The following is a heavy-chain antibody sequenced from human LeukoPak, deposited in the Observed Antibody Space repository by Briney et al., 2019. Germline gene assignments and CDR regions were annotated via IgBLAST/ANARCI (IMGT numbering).Heavy chain of an antibody. V-gene: IGHV1-46*01. D-gene: IGHD3-3*01. Sequence: GASVKLSCKASGYTFTRYYMNWVRQSPGQRRGWRGIIDPSGGSTSYAQKFQCRVTMTEDTSTDTAYMELSSLRSEDTAVYYCATGLCDFRSGYDRELYYFDYWGQGTLVTVSS. CDR2: IDPSGGST. CDR3: ATGLCDFRSGYDRELYYFDY. CDR1: GYTFTRYY. J-gene: IGHJ4*02.